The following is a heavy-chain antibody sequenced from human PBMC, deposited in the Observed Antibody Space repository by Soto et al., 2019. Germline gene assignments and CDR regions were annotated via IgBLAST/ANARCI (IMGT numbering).Heavy chain of an antibody. D-gene: IGHD6-19*01. CDR2: TYYRSKWYN. CDR1: GDSVSSNSAA. CDR3: ARGEPPPGQWLDERWFAP. V-gene: IGHV6-1*01. Sequence: SQTLSLTCAISGDSVSSNSAAWNWIRQSPSRGLEWLGRTYYRSKWYNDYAVSVKSRITINPDTSKNQFSLQLNSVTPEDTAVYSCARGEPPPGQWLDERWFAPGGQGPLVTVPS. J-gene: IGHJ5*02.